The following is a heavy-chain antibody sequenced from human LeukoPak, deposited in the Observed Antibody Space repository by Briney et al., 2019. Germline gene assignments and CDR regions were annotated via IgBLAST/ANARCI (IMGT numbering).Heavy chain of an antibody. CDR3: ARDGGIQNVGATTFDP. CDR2: INHSGST. D-gene: IGHD1-26*01. V-gene: IGHV4-34*01. CDR1: GGSFSGYY. Sequence: PSETLSLTCGVYGGSFSGYYWTWIRQTPEKGLEWIGEINHSGSTNYNPSLKSRVTISVDTSKNQFSLKLSSVTAADTAVYYCARDGGIQNVGATTFDPWGQGTLVTVSS. J-gene: IGHJ5*02.